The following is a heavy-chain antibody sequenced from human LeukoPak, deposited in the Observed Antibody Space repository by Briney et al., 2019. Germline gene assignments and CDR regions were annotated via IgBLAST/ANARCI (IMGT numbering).Heavy chain of an antibody. Sequence: PGGSLRLSCAASGFTFSSYWMHWVRQAPGKGLVWVSRIKSDGSSTSYAESAKGRFTISRDNAKNTLYLQTNSLRAEDTAVYYCARKDMLDYWGQGTLVTVSS. CDR2: IKSDGSST. CDR1: GFTFSSYW. CDR3: ARKDMLDY. J-gene: IGHJ4*02. V-gene: IGHV3-74*01.